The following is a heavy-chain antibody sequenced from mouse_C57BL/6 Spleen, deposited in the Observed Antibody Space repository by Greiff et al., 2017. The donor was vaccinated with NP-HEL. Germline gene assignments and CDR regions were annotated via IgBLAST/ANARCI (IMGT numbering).Heavy chain of an antibody. V-gene: IGHV5-12*01. CDR1: GFTFSDYY. D-gene: IGHD1-1*01. CDR3: ARRDYYGSSTYYYAMDY. CDR2: ISNGGGST. J-gene: IGHJ4*01. Sequence: EVQGVESGGGLVQPGGSLKLSCAASGFTFSDYYMYWVRQTPEKRLEWVAYISNGGGSTYYPDTVKGRFTISRDNAKNTLYLQMSRLKSEDTAMYYCARRDYYGSSTYYYAMDYWGQGTSVTVSS.